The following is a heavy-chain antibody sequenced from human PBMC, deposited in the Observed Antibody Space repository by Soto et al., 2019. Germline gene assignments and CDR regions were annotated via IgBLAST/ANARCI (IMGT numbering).Heavy chain of an antibody. J-gene: IGHJ4*02. Sequence: QVQLVQSGAEVKKPGSSVKVSCKASGGTFSSYAISWVRQAPGQGLEWMGGIIPIFGTANYAQKFQGIVTITADESTSTAYMELSSLRSEDTAVYYCARFHDDYYDSSGYYYLASYWGQGTLVTVSS. V-gene: IGHV1-69*01. CDR3: ARFHDDYYDSSGYYYLASY. CDR2: IIPIFGTA. CDR1: GGTFSSYA. D-gene: IGHD3-22*01.